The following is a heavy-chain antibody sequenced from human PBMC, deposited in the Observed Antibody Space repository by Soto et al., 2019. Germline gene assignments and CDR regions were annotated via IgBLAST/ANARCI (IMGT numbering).Heavy chain of an antibody. V-gene: IGHV4-59*01. Sequence: SETLSLTCTVSGGSISSYYWIWIRQPPGKGLEWIGYIYYSGSTNYNPSLKSRVTISVDTSKNQFSLKLSSVTAADTAVYYCARETAAAGMNWFDPWGQGTLVTVSS. CDR2: IYYSGST. CDR3: ARETAAAGMNWFDP. D-gene: IGHD6-13*01. CDR1: GGSISSYY. J-gene: IGHJ5*02.